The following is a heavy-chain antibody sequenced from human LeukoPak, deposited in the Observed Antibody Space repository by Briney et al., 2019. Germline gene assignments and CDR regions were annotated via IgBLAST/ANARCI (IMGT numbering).Heavy chain of an antibody. CDR3: ANRAGKGLYFQH. D-gene: IGHD3-10*01. J-gene: IGHJ1*01. V-gene: IGHV1-46*01. CDR2: INPSGGST. Sequence: ASVKVSCKASGYTFTSYGISWVRQAPGQGLEWMGIINPSGGSTSYAQKFQGRVTMTRDTSTSTVYMELSSLRSEDTAVYYCANRAGKGLYFQHWGQGTLVTVSS. CDR1: GYTFTSYG.